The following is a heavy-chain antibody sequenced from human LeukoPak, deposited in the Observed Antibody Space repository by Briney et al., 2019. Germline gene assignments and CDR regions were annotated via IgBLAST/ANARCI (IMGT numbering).Heavy chain of an antibody. CDR3: VVVVPAAILDY. CDR2: IYYSGSI. V-gene: IGHV4-39*01. CDR1: GGSISDSNYF. Sequence: SETLSLTCTVSGGSISDSNYFWGWIRQPPGKGLEWIGNIYYSGSISHNPSLKSRVTISVDTSKNQFSLKLSSVTAADTAVYYCVVVVPAAILDYWGQGTLVTVSS. J-gene: IGHJ4*02. D-gene: IGHD2-2*01.